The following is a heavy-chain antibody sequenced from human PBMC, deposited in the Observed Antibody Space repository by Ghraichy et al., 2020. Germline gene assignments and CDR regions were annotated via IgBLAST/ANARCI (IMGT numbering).Heavy chain of an antibody. CDR2: ISGNGGST. V-gene: IGHV3-23*01. CDR1: GFTFNTYA. Sequence: LSLTCAASGFTFNTYAMSWVRQAPGKGLEWVSVISGNGGSTYYAGSVKGRFTISRDNSKNTLSLQMNSLRADDTAVYYCARGVNGTLTDFDYFGQGTLVTVSS. D-gene: IGHD1-1*01. J-gene: IGHJ4*02. CDR3: ARGVNGTLTDFDY.